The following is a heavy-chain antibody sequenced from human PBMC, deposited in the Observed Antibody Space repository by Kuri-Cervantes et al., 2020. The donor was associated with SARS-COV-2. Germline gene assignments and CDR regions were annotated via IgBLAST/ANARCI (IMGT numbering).Heavy chain of an antibody. D-gene: IGHD4-11*01. CDR1: GGTFSSYA. Sequence: SVKVSCKASGGTFSSYAISWVRQAPGQGLEWMGGIIPILGTANYAQKFQGRVTITTDESTSTAYMELSSLRSEDTAVYYCARSYSNYVGYYYYYMDVWGKGTTVTVSS. J-gene: IGHJ6*03. V-gene: IGHV1-69*05. CDR3: ARSYSNYVGYYYYYMDV. CDR2: IIPILGTA.